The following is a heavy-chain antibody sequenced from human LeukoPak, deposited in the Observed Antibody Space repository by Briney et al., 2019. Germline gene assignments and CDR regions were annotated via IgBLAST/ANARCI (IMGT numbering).Heavy chain of an antibody. D-gene: IGHD2/OR15-2a*01. J-gene: IGHJ4*02. CDR3: VSFYEAY. Sequence: GGSLRLSCAASGFTFSNYMMHWVRQAPGKGLVWVSRIKSGGITITYADSVKGRFTISRDNAKNTLYLQMNSLRAEDTAVYYCVSFYEAYWGRGTLVTVSS. CDR2: IKSGGITI. V-gene: IGHV3-74*01. CDR1: GFTFSNYM.